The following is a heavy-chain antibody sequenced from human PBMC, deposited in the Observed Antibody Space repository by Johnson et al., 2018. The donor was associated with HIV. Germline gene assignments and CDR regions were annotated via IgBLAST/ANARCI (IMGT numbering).Heavy chain of an antibody. V-gene: IGHV3-9*01. CDR3: ARAWRAPPDYGGNPGAFDI. CDR2: ISWNSYSI. Sequence: VQLVESGGGLVQPGGSLRLSCAASGFTFDDYAMHWVRQAPGKGLEWVSGISWNSYSIGYADSVKGRFTISRYNSKNTMDLQMNSLRAEDTAVYYCARAWRAPPDYGGNPGAFDIWGQGTMVTVSS. CDR1: GFTFDDYA. D-gene: IGHD4-23*01. J-gene: IGHJ3*02.